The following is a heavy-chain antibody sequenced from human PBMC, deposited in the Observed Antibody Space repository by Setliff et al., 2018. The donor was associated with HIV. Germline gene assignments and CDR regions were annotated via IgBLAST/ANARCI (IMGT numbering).Heavy chain of an antibody. Sequence: SVKVSCKASGGLFSNFAFSWVRQAPGQGLEWMGGIIPILGIANYAQKFQGRVTITADEFTSTAYMELSSLRSEDTAVYYCARGGRVVPAATGSNAYDIWGQGTKVTVSS. CDR1: GGLFSNFA. CDR2: IIPILGIA. J-gene: IGHJ3*02. V-gene: IGHV1-69*10. CDR3: ARGGRVVPAATGSNAYDI. D-gene: IGHD2-2*01.